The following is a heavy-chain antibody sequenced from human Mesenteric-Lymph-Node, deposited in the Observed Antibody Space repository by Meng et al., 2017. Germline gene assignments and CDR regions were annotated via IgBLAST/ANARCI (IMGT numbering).Heavy chain of an antibody. CDR1: GFTFSKVW. D-gene: IGHD2/OR15-2a*01. CDR3: ARATLIINYYYGMDV. Sequence: GESLKISCSASGFTFSKVWMSRVRQGPGKGLEWVGRIKTKTDGEPTDYAAPVEGRFTISRDDSKNTVYLQMNSLKIEDTALYYCARATLIINYYYGMDVWGQGTTVTVSS. CDR2: IKTKTDGEPT. J-gene: IGHJ6*02. V-gene: IGHV3-15*01.